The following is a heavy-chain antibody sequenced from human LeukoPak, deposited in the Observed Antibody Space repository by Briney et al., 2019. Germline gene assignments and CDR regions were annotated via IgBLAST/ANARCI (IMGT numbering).Heavy chain of an antibody. CDR3: ARRPDYGGTPTFDY. V-gene: IGHV3-66*01. CDR2: IYSDGST. Sequence: GGSLRLSCAASGLIVSSTYMSWVRQAPGKGLEWVSVIYSDGSTYYADSVKGRFTISRDNSKNTVYLQMNSLRAEDTAVYFCARRPDYGGTPTFDYWGQGTLVTVSS. D-gene: IGHD4-23*01. J-gene: IGHJ4*02. CDR1: GLIVSSTY.